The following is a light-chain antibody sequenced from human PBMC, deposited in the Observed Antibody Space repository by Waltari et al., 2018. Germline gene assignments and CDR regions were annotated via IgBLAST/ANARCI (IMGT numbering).Light chain of an antibody. V-gene: IGKV3-15*01. CDR2: GAS. CDR3: QQYNNWPPYT. J-gene: IGKJ2*01. Sequence: EVVMTQSPATLSVSPGERATLACRASHSVNSNLAWYQQKPGQAPRLLIYGASTRATGIPARFSGSGSGTEFTLIINSMQSEDFAVYYCQQYNNWPPYTFGQGTKLEIK. CDR1: HSVNSN.